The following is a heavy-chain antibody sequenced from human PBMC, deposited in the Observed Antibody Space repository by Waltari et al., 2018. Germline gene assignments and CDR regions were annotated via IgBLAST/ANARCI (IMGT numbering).Heavy chain of an antibody. D-gene: IGHD2-21*01. CDR2: FDPEDGET. V-gene: IGHV1-24*01. CDR1: GYTLTEFS. J-gene: IGHJ4*02. Sequence: QVQLVQSGAEVKKPGASVKVSCKVSGYTLTEFSMPWVRQAPGKGLEWMGGFDPEDGETIYAQKFQGRVTMTEDTSTDTAYMELSSLRSEDTAVYYCATSDCGGDCYSFDYWGQGTLVTVSS. CDR3: ATSDCGGDCYSFDY.